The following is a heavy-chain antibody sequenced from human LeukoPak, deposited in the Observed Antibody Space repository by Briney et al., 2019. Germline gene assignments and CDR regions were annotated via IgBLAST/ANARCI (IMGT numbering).Heavy chain of an antibody. Sequence: GGSLRLSCAASGFTFSSYAMSWVRQAPGKGLEWVSAISGSGGSTYYADSVKGRFTISRDNSKNTLYLQMNSLRAEDTAVYYCAKSIVVLVDANPAYDYWGQGTLVTVSS. J-gene: IGHJ4*02. CDR3: AKSIVVLVDANPAYDY. CDR2: ISGSGGST. CDR1: GFTFSSYA. V-gene: IGHV3-23*01. D-gene: IGHD2-15*01.